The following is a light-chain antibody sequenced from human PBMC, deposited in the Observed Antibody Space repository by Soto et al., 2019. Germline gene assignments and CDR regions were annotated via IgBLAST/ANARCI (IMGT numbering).Light chain of an antibody. V-gene: IGKV3-11*01. Sequence: EIVLTQSPATLSLSPGERATLSCRASPSVDIYLGWFQQKRGQAPRLLLSDASNRATGIPARFSGSGSGTDFTLTISSLEPEDFAIDYCQQRTNWPYTFGQGTKVEIK. CDR2: DAS. CDR3: QQRTNWPYT. CDR1: PSVDIY. J-gene: IGKJ2*01.